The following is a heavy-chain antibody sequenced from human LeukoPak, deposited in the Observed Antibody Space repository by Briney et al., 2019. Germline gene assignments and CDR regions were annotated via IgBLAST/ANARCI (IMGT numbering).Heavy chain of an antibody. Sequence: PGGSLRLSCAASGFTFSDYYMSWIRQAPGKGLEWISYISSSSSYTNYADSVKGRFTISRDNAKNSLYLQMNSLRAEDTAVYYCARALGLHYDSSSPSYGMDVWGQGTTVTVSS. CDR2: ISSSSSYT. CDR1: GFTFSDYY. J-gene: IGHJ6*02. CDR3: ARALGLHYDSSSPSYGMDV. D-gene: IGHD3-22*01. V-gene: IGHV3-11*06.